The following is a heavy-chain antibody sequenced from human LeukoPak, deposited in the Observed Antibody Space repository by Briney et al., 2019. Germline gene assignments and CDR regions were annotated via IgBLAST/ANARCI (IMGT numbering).Heavy chain of an antibody. Sequence: GGSLRLSCAASGFTFSSYAMSWVRQAPGKGLEWVSAISGSGGSTYYADSVKGRFTISRDNSKNTLYLQMNSLRAEDTAVYYCVKGPRDGYNGFDYWGQGTLVTVSS. CDR1: GFTFSSYA. CDR2: ISGSGGST. D-gene: IGHD5-24*01. J-gene: IGHJ4*02. CDR3: VKGPRDGYNGFDY. V-gene: IGHV3-23*01.